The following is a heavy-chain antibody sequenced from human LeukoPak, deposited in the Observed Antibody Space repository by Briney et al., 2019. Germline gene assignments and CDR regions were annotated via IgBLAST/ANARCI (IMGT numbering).Heavy chain of an antibody. CDR3: ARASPNVGATRTYRL. CDR2: MNTNSGNT. J-gene: IGHJ4*02. V-gene: IGHV1-8*01. CDR1: GYTFTSYD. Sequence: ASVKVSCKASGYTFTSYDINWVRHATGQGLEWMGWMNTNSGNTGYAQKFQGRVTMTRNASISTAYMELSSLRSEDTAVYYCARASPNVGATRTYRLWGQGTLVTVSS. D-gene: IGHD1-26*01.